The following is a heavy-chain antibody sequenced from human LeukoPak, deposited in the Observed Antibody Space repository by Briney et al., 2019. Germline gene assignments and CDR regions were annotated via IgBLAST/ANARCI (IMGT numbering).Heavy chain of an antibody. V-gene: IGHV4-39*01. D-gene: IGHD5-18*01. CDR3: ARARKKDTALDY. J-gene: IGHJ4*02. Sequence: SETLSLTCTVSGGSISSGSYYWGWIRQPPGKGLEWIGKIYYNGNTYYNPSLKSRVTISVDTSKNQFSLKLSSVTAADTAIYYCARARKKDTALDYWGQGTLVTVSS. CDR2: IYYNGNT. CDR1: GGSISSGSYY.